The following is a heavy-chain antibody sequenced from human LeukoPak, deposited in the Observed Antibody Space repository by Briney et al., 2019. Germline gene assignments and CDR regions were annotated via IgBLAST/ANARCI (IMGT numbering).Heavy chain of an antibody. CDR2: IRSKAYGGTT. D-gene: IGHD6-13*01. Sequence: GSLRLSCTASGFTFGDYAMSWVRQAPGKGLEWVGFIRSKAYGGTTEYAASVKGRFTISRDDSKSIAYLQMNSLKTEDTAVYYCTSVAAAVRWGQGTLVTVSS. J-gene: IGHJ4*02. CDR3: TSVAAAVR. V-gene: IGHV3-49*04. CDR1: GFTFGDYA.